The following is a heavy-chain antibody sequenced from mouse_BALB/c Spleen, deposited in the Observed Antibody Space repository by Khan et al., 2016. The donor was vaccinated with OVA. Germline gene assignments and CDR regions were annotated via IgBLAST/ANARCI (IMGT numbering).Heavy chain of an antibody. Sequence: VQLQQSGPELMKPGASVKISCKASGYSFTNYYIHWVIQSHGKSLEWIGYIDPFSGGTTYNQKFKGKATLTVDKSFSTAYIHLSNLTSEDSAVYYCTRHGFVAWFTYWGQGTLVTGSA. CDR3: TRHGFVAWFTY. V-gene: IGHV1S135*01. CDR2: IDPFSGGT. J-gene: IGHJ3*01. CDR1: GYSFTNYY.